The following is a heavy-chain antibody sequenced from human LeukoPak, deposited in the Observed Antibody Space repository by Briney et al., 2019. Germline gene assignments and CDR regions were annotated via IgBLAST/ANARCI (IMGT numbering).Heavy chain of an antibody. CDR3: ARGYYDFWSGYPYYFDY. CDR2: IYYSGST. CDR1: GGSISSSSYY. V-gene: IGHV4-39*01. Sequence: PSETLSLTCTVSGGSISSSSYYWGWIRQPPGKGLEWIGSIYYSGSTYYNPSLKSRVTISVDTSKNQFSLKLSFVTAADTAVYYCARGYYDFWSGYPYYFDYWGQGTLVTVSS. J-gene: IGHJ4*02. D-gene: IGHD3-3*01.